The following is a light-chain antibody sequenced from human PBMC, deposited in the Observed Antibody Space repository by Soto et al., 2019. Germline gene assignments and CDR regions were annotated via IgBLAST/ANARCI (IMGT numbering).Light chain of an antibody. CDR1: SSDDGSYNL. V-gene: IGLV2-23*01. Sequence: QSALTQPASVSGSPGQSITISCTGTSSDDGSYNLVSWYQQHPGKAPKLMIYEGSKRPSGVSNRFSGSKSGNTASLTISGLQAEDEADYYCCSYAGSSPPYVFGTGTKLTVL. CDR2: EGS. CDR3: CSYAGSSPPYV. J-gene: IGLJ1*01.